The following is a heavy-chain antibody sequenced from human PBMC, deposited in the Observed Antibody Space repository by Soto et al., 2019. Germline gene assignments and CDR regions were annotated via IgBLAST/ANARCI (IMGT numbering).Heavy chain of an antibody. V-gene: IGHV4-34*01. Sequence: SETLSLTCAVYGGSFSGYYWSWIRQPPGKGLEWIGEINHSGSTNYNPSLKSRVTISVDTSKNQLSLKLSSVTAADTAVYYCAREPFGGVIVKTSTYYFDYWGQGTLVTVSS. CDR3: AREPFGGVIVKTSTYYFDY. J-gene: IGHJ4*02. CDR2: INHSGST. D-gene: IGHD3-16*02. CDR1: GGSFSGYY.